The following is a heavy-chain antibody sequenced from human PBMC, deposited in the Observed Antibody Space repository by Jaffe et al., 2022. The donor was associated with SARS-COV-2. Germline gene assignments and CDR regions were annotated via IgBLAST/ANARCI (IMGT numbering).Heavy chain of an antibody. CDR1: GGSIDNYY. CDR2: ISHTGNT. CDR3: ARHRRTVDTALDL. Sequence: QVQLQESGPGLVRPSETLSLTCIVSGGSIDNYYWSWIRQPPGKGLEWIGYISHTGNTNYNPSLKSRLTLSVDTSKNQVSLNLTSVTAADTAIYYCARHRRTVDTALDLWGPGTPVTVSS. V-gene: IGHV4-59*08. D-gene: IGHD5-18*01. J-gene: IGHJ5*02.